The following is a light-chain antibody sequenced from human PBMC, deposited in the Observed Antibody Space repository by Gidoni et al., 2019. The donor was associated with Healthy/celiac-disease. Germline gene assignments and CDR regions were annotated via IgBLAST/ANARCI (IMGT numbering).Light chain of an antibody. CDR1: SSDVGCYNL. V-gene: IGLV2-23*01. Sequence: QSALTQPASVSGSPGQSITISCTGTSSDVGCYNLVSWYQQHPGKAPKLMIYEGSKRPSGVSNRFSGSKSGNTASLTISGLQAEDDADYYCCSYAGSSTLVFGGGTKLTVL. CDR3: CSYAGSSTLV. CDR2: EGS. J-gene: IGLJ2*01.